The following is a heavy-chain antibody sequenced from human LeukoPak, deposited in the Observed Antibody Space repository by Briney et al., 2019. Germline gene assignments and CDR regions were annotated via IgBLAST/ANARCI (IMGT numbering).Heavy chain of an antibody. V-gene: IGHV3-66*02. J-gene: IGHJ4*02. CDR2: IYSVGST. D-gene: IGHD3-22*01. Sequence: GSLRLSCAASGFTVSSNYISWVRQAPGKGLEWVSVIYSVGSTYYADSVKGRFTISRDNSKNTLYLQMNSLRAEDTAVYYCATNYDSSGYSFDYWGQGTLVTVSS. CDR1: GFTVSSNY. CDR3: ATNYDSSGYSFDY.